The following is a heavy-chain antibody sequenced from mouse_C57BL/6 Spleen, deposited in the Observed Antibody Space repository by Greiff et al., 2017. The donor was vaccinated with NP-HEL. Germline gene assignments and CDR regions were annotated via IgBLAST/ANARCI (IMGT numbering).Heavy chain of an antibody. J-gene: IGHJ4*01. V-gene: IGHV5-4*01. Sequence: EVKLMESGGGLVKPGGSLKLSCAASGFTFSSYAMSWVRQTPEKRLEWVATISDGGSYTYYPDNVKGRFTISRDNAKNNLYLQMSHLKSEDTAMYYCARDYYDYDGYYAMDYWGQGTSVTVSS. CDR1: GFTFSSYA. D-gene: IGHD2-4*01. CDR2: ISDGGSYT. CDR3: ARDYYDYDGYYAMDY.